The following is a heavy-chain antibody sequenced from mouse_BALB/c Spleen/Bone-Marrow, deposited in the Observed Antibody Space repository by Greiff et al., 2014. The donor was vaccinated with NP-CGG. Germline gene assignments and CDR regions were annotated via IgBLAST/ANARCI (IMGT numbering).Heavy chain of an antibody. CDR1: GYTFTNSW. CDR3: ARHHRFGYYFDY. J-gene: IGHJ2*01. Sequence: VHLAESGSVLVRPGASVKLSCKASGYTFTNSWIHWAKQRPGQGLEWIGEIHPNSGNTNYNEKFKGKAALTVDTSSSTPYVSLSTLTSEDSEVYYCARHHRFGYYFDYWGQGTTLTVSS. CDR2: IHPNSGNT. D-gene: IGHD1-2*01. V-gene: IGHV1S130*01.